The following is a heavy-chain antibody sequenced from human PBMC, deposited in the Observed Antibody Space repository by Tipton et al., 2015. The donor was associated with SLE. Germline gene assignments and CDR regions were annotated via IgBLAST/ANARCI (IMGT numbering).Heavy chain of an antibody. J-gene: IGHJ3*02. Sequence: SLRLSCAASGFTVSSNYMSWVRQAPGKGLEWVSVIYSGGSTYYADSVKGRFTISRDNSKNTLYLQMNSLRAGDTAVYYCARVESRTSYYGSGSHAFDIWGQGTMVTVSS. CDR1: GFTVSSNY. CDR3: ARVESRTSYYGSGSHAFDI. D-gene: IGHD3-10*01. CDR2: IYSGGST. V-gene: IGHV3-53*05.